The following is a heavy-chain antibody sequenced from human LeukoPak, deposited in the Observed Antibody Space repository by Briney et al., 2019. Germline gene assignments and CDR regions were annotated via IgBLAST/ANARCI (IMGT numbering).Heavy chain of an antibody. CDR2: IYYSGTT. D-gene: IGHD6-19*01. V-gene: IGHV4-59*04. CDR1: GFTLSSYA. J-gene: IGHJ3*02. Sequence: GSLRLSCAASGFTLSSYAMSWVRQPPGKGLEWVGGIYYSGTTYYSPSLKSRVTMSVDMSKNQFSLRLSSVTAADTAVYYCVRTYSIGWSLGVFDIWGQGTMVTVSS. CDR3: VRTYSIGWSLGVFDI.